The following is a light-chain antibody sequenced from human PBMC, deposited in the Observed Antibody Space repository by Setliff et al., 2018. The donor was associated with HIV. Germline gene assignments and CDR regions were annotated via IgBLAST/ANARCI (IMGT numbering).Light chain of an antibody. V-gene: IGLV2-14*01. CDR1: SSDVGAYNY. J-gene: IGLJ1*01. CDR2: DVN. Sequence: QSVLAQPASVSGSPGQSITISCTGTSSDVGAYNYVSWFQQRPGKAPKLMIFDVNKRPSGVSNRFSGSKSGNTASLTISGLQAEDEADYYCSSYRSTPLYVFGTGTKVTVL. CDR3: SSYRSTPLYV.